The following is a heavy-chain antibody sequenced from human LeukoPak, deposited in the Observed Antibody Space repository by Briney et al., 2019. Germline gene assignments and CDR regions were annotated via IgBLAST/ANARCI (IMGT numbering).Heavy chain of an antibody. Sequence: SETLSLTCTVSGGSISSYYWSWIRQPPGKGLELIGYIYYSGSTNYNPSLKRRVTISVDTSKNQFSLKLSSVTAADTAVYYCARGPHCSSTSCYTQFDYWGQGTLVTVSS. J-gene: IGHJ4*02. V-gene: IGHV4-59*01. D-gene: IGHD2-2*02. CDR1: GGSISSYY. CDR3: ARGPHCSSTSCYTQFDY. CDR2: IYYSGST.